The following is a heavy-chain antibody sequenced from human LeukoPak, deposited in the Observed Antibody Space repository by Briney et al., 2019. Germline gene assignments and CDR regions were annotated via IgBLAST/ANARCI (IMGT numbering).Heavy chain of an antibody. J-gene: IGHJ3*02. D-gene: IGHD2-15*01. CDR1: GYSVSELS. CDR2: FDSERGDT. Sequence: ASVKVSCKVSGYSVSELSMHWVRQAPGKGLEWMGGFDSERGDTVYAQKFQGRVTMTEDTSTNTAYMDLSSLRSDDTAVYYCARDFIGDAFDIWGQGTMVTVSS. CDR3: ARDFIGDAFDI. V-gene: IGHV1-24*01.